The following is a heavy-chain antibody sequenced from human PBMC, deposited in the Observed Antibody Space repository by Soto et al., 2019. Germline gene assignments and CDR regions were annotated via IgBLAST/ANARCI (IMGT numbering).Heavy chain of an antibody. D-gene: IGHD4-17*01. CDR1: GYTFTSYG. J-gene: IGHJ4*02. CDR2: ISAYNGNT. CDR3: ARDGQIAPAHGTVITFDY. Sequence: QVQLVQSGAEVKKPGASVKVSCKASGYTFTSYGISWVRQAPGQGLEWMGWISAYNGNTHYAQKLQDRVTMTSDTSTSPAYMELRSRRSDDTAVYYCARDGQIAPAHGTVITFDYWGQGRLFTVSS. V-gene: IGHV1-18*04.